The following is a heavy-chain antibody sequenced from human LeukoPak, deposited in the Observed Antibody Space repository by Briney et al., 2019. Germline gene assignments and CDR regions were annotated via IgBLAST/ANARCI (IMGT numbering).Heavy chain of an antibody. CDR1: GFTFNNYW. Sequence: SGGSLRLSCAAYGFTFNNYWMAWVRQAPGKGLEWVANIKGDRSEKFYVDSVKGRFTISRDNAKNSLYLQMGSLRAEDTAVYYCARVFGNRNDFDYWGQGTLVTVAS. J-gene: IGHJ4*02. CDR2: IKGDRSEK. CDR3: ARVFGNRNDFDY. V-gene: IGHV3-7*03. D-gene: IGHD3-10*01.